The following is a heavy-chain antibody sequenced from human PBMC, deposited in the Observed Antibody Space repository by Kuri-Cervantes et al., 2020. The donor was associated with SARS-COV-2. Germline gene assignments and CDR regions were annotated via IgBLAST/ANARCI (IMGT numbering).Heavy chain of an antibody. CDR1: GYTFTGYY. CDR2: INPNSGGT. V-gene: IGHV1-2*06. J-gene: IGHJ6*01. D-gene: IGHD2-2*01. CDR3: ASGDYCSSTSCYHYYYYGMDV. Sequence: ASVKVSCKASGYTFTGYYMHWVRQAPGQGLEWMGRINPNSGGTNYAQKFQGRVTMTRNTSISTAYMELSSLRSEDTAVYYCASGDYCSSTSCYHYYYYGMDVWGQGTTVTCYS.